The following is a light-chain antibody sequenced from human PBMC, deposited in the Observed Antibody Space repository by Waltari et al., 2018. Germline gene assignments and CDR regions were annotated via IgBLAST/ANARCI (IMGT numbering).Light chain of an antibody. Sequence: QSPLTQPASLSGSPGQSTTISCSGPSSDVGRYRYVSWFQQLPGKAPKLMSYDVNNRPSGVSTRFSGSKSGNTASLTISGLQAEDEADYYCSSYTADTTRVFGGGTKLTVL. CDR3: SSYTADTTRV. CDR1: SSDVGRYRY. J-gene: IGLJ3*02. V-gene: IGLV2-14*03. CDR2: DVN.